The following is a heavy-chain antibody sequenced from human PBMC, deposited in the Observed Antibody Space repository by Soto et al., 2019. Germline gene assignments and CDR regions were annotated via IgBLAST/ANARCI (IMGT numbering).Heavy chain of an antibody. Sequence: SVKVSCKASGGTFSSYAISWVLQAPGQGLEWMGGIIPIFGTANYAQKFQGRVTITADKSTSTAYMELSSLRSEDTAVYYCARAIVGDYGPGDNWFDPWGQGTLVTVSS. D-gene: IGHD3-10*01. V-gene: IGHV1-69*06. CDR1: GGTFSSYA. J-gene: IGHJ5*02. CDR2: IIPIFGTA. CDR3: ARAIVGDYGPGDNWFDP.